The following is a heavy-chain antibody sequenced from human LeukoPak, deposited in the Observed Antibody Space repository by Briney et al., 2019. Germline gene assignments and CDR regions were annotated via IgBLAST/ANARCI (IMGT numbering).Heavy chain of an antibody. J-gene: IGHJ3*02. Sequence: ASVKVSCKASGYTFTDNYMHWARQAPGQGLEWMGWINPNSGGTNYAQKFQGRVTVTRDTSISTAYMELSRLRSDDTAVYYCARHPAFDIWGQGTMVTVS. V-gene: IGHV1-2*02. CDR3: ARHPAFDI. CDR1: GYTFTDNY. CDR2: INPNSGGT.